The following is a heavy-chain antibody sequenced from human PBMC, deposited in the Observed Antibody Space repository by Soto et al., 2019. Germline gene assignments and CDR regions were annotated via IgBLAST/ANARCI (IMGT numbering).Heavy chain of an antibody. D-gene: IGHD2-21*02. J-gene: IGHJ6*02. CDR1: GFIFSMYS. V-gene: IGHV3-7*03. CDR3: ARDHLILPAHDFFYGSDV. Sequence: GSLRLSCEVSGFIFSMYSMSWVRQTPGKGLEWVAKTPQDGVDGHYADAVKGRFTIPRDNGKNSLYLQMNNLRAGDTAVYYCARDHLILPAHDFFYGSDVWGRGATVTVSS. CDR2: TPQDGVDG.